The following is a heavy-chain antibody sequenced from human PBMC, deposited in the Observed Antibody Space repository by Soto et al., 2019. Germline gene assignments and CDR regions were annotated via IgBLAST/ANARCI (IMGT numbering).Heavy chain of an antibody. CDR3: ARDHGVYYGSGRGGAFDI. Sequence: PLETLSLTCTVSGGSISSYYWSWIRQPPGKGLEWIGYIYYSGSTNYNPSLKSRVTISVDTSKNQFSLKLSSVTAADTAVYYCARDHGVYYGSGRGGAFDIWGQGTMVTVSS. J-gene: IGHJ3*02. CDR1: GGSISSYY. CDR2: IYYSGST. V-gene: IGHV4-59*01. D-gene: IGHD3-10*01.